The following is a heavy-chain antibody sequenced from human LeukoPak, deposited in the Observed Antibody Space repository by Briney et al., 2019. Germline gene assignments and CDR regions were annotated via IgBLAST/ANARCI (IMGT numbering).Heavy chain of an antibody. CDR2: IYTSGST. J-gene: IGHJ4*02. CDR3: ARSPLVRFDY. CDR1: GGSISSGSYY. Sequence: PPETLSLTCTVSGGSISSGSYYWSWIRQPAGKGLEWIGRIYTSGSTNYNPSLKSRVTISFDTSKNQFSLKLSSVTAADTAVYYCARSPLVRFDYWGQGALVTVSS. V-gene: IGHV4-61*02.